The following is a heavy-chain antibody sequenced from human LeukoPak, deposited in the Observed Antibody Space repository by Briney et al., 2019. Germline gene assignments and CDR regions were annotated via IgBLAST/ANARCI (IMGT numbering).Heavy chain of an antibody. CDR1: GFSLSGYW. D-gene: IGHD1-1*01. CDR2: IKEDGSRR. CDR3: ATHWRGR. Sequence: SGGPLRLSCAASGFSLSGYWMSWVRQAPGKGPEWVANIKEDGSRRYYSESVRGRFTISRDNSENSLYLQMNSLRAEDTAVYYCATHWRGRWGQGTLVTVSS. V-gene: IGHV3-7*03. J-gene: IGHJ4*02.